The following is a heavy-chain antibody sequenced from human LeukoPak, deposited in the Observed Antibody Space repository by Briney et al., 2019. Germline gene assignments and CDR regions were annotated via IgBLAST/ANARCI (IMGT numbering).Heavy chain of an antibody. CDR2: IYYSGST. CDR3: ARGRWEGGAFDI. D-gene: IGHD1-26*01. J-gene: IGHJ3*02. V-gene: IGHV4-59*01. Sequence: SETLSLTCTVSGGSISSYFWSWIRQPPGKGLEWIGYIYYSGSTNYNPSLKSRVTISVDTSKNQFSLKLSSVTAADTAVYYCARGRWEGGAFDIWGQGTMVTVSS. CDR1: GGSISSYF.